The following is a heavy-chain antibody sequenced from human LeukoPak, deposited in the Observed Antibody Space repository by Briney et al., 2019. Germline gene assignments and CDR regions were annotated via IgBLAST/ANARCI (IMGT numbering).Heavy chain of an antibody. CDR3: VRDDYLSY. CDR2: IRYDGGVT. CDR1: GFAISNSW. Sequence: PGGSLRLSCAASGFAISNSWMHWVRQAPGKGLVWVARIRYDGGVTMYADSVKGRFIISRDNAKNTLYLQMDSLRVEDTAVYYCVRDDYLSYWGQGALVTVSS. V-gene: IGHV3-74*03. D-gene: IGHD4-11*01. J-gene: IGHJ4*02.